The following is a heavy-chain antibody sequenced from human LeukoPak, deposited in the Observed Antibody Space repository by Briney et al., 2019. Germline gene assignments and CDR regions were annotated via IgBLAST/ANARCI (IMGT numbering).Heavy chain of an antibody. CDR2: ISGSGSGT. J-gene: IGHJ4*02. Sequence: GGSLRLSCAASGFTFASYSMNWVRQAPGKGLEWVSAISGSGSGTWYADSVKGRFTISRDNSKNTLYLQMNSLRAEDTAVYYCAKERDSRGYFDYWGQGTLVTVPS. CDR3: AKERDSRGYFDY. D-gene: IGHD3-22*01. CDR1: GFTFASYS. V-gene: IGHV3-23*01.